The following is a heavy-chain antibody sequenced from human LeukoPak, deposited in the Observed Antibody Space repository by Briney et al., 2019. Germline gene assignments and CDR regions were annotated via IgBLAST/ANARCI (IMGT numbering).Heavy chain of an antibody. CDR3: ARARTYSSGWQPFDY. D-gene: IGHD6-19*01. J-gene: IGHJ4*02. V-gene: IGHV4-61*02. Sequence: SETLSLTCTVSGGSISSGSYYWSWIRQPAGKGLEWIGRIYTSGSTNYNPSLKSRVTISVDTSKNQFSLKLSSVTAADTAVYYCARARTYSSGWQPFDYWGQGTLVTVSS. CDR1: GGSISSGSYY. CDR2: IYTSGST.